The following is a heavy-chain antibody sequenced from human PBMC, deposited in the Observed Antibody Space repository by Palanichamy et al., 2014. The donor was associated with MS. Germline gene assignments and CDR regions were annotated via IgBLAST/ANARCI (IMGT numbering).Heavy chain of an antibody. Sequence: QVQLVQSGAEVKKPGASVKVSCKVSGYTLTQLSMNWVRHVPGKGLEWLGSFDPETGQTTYAQKFQGRFTMADDTSTDTASMNLSGLTFADAAVYYCATVGRYGGFGAPMDFWGQGTPVSVSS. V-gene: IGHV1-24*01. CDR3: ATVGRYGGFGAPMDF. J-gene: IGHJ4*02. CDR2: FDPETGQT. D-gene: IGHD4/OR15-4a*01. CDR1: GYTLTQLS.